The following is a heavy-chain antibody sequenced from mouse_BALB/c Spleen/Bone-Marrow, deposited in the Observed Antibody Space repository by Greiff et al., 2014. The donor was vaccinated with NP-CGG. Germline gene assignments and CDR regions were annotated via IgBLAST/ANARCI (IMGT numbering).Heavy chain of an antibody. Sequence: EVKLMESGGGLVKPGGSLKLSCAASGFTFSDYYIYWLRQTPEKSLEWVATISDGGNYSYYPDSVKGQFTISRDNANNNLYLQMSSLKSEDTAMYYCARSRMRYGAMDYWGQGTSVTVFS. D-gene: IGHD2-10*02. J-gene: IGHJ4*01. V-gene: IGHV5-4*02. CDR2: ISDGGNYS. CDR3: ARSRMRYGAMDY. CDR1: GFTFSDYY.